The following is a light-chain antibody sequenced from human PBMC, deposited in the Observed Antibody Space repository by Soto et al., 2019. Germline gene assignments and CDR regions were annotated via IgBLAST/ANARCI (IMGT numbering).Light chain of an antibody. CDR3: SSYTSSNTLI. CDR1: SSDIGAYNR. Sequence: QSVLTQPPSVSGSPGQSVTISCTGTSSDIGAYNRVSWYQQHPGTAPKLMIYEVRDRTSGVPDRFSGSKSGNTASLTISGLQAEDEADYSCSSYTSSNTLIFGGGTQLTVL. V-gene: IGLV2-18*02. CDR2: EVR. J-gene: IGLJ2*01.